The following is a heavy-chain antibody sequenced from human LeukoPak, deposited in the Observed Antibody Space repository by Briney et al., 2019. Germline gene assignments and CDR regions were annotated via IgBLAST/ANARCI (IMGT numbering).Heavy chain of an antibody. CDR3: AKDIYPYYDILTGSYNWFDP. V-gene: IGHV3-9*01. CDR1: GFTFDDYA. J-gene: IGHJ5*02. Sequence: GGSLRLSCAASGFTFDDYAMHWVRQAPGKGLEWVSGISWNSGSIGYADSVKGRLTISRDNAKNSLYLQMNSLRAEDTALYYCAKDIYPYYDILTGSYNWFDPWGQGTLVTVSS. CDR2: ISWNSGSI. D-gene: IGHD3-9*01.